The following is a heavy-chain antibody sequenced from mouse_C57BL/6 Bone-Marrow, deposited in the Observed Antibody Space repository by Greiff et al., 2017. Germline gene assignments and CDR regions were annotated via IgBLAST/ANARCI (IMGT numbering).Heavy chain of an antibody. J-gene: IGHJ3*01. V-gene: IGHV1-69*01. CDR3: ARPYLAWFAY. CDR1: GYTFTSYW. D-gene: IGHD5-5*01. Sequence: QVQLQQPGAELVMPGASVKLSCKASGYTFTSYWMHWVKQRPGQGLEWIGEIDPSDSYTNYNQKFKGKSTLTVDKSSSTAYMQLSSLTSEDSAVYYCARPYLAWFAYWGQGTLVTVSA. CDR2: IDPSDSYT.